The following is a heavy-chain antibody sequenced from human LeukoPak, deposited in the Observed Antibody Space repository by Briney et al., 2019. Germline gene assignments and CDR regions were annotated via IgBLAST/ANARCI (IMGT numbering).Heavy chain of an antibody. J-gene: IGHJ4*02. CDR3: ARSPPGRTNWNYYDY. CDR1: GFTFSDYA. Sequence: GGSLRLSCAASGFTFSDYAMHWVRQAPGKGLEVVSVICPIGGYTYYANSVKGRFTISRDNSKRTVSLQMGSLRDEDMAVYYCARSPPGRTNWNYYDYWGRGTRVTVSS. CDR2: ICPIGGYT. D-gene: IGHD1-1*01. V-gene: IGHV3-64*01.